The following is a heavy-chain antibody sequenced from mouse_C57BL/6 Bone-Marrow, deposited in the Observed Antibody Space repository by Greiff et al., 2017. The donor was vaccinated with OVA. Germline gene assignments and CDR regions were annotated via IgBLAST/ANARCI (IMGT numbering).Heavy chain of an antibody. Sequence: VQLQQSGPELVKPGASVKIPCKASGYTFTDYNMDWVKQSHGKSLEWIGDINPNNGGTIYNQKFKGKATLTVDKSSSTAYMELRSLTSEDTAVYYCARDYDGYYDYWGQGPTLTVSS. V-gene: IGHV1-18*01. CDR1: GYTFTDYN. CDR2: INPNNGGT. J-gene: IGHJ2*01. D-gene: IGHD2-3*01. CDR3: ARDYDGYYDY.